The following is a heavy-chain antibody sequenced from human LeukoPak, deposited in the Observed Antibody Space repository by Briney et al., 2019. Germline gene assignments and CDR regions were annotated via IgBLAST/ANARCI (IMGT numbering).Heavy chain of an antibody. CDR3: ARTPVLDYYYYMDV. J-gene: IGHJ6*03. CDR2: INPNSGGT. CDR1: GYTFTGYY. D-gene: IGHD6-6*01. V-gene: IGHV1-2*02. Sequence: ASVKVSCKASGYTFTGYYMHSVRQAPGQGLKWMGWINPNSGGTNYAQKFQGRVTMTRDTSISTAYMELSRLRSDDTAVYYCARTPVLDYYYYMDVWGKGTTVTVSS.